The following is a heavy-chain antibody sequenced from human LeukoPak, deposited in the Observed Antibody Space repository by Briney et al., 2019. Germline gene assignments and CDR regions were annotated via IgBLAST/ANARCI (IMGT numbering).Heavy chain of an antibody. D-gene: IGHD3-3*01. CDR2: ISGSGGST. V-gene: IGHV3-23*01. J-gene: IGHJ4*02. CDR3: AKDDPLYDFWSGQNY. Sequence: PGRSLRLSCAASGFTFSSYAMSWVRQAPGQGLEWVSAISGSGGSTYYADSVKGRFTISRDNSKNTLYLQMNSLRAEDTAVYYCAKDDPLYDFWSGQNYWGQGTLVTVSS. CDR1: GFTFSSYA.